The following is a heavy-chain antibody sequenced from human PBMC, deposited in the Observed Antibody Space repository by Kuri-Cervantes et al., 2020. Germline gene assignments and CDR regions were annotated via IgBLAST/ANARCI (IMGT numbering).Heavy chain of an antibody. D-gene: IGHD1-26*01. CDR3: ARLTHKLIRRGAFDI. V-gene: IGHV4-39*07. J-gene: IGHJ3*02. Sequence: SETLSLTCTVSGGSISSSSYYWGWIRQPPGKGLEWIGSIYYSGSTYYNPSLKSRVTISVDTSKNQFSLKLSSVTAADTAVYYCARLTHKLIRRGAFDIWGQGTMVTVSS. CDR1: GGSISSSSYY. CDR2: IYYSGST.